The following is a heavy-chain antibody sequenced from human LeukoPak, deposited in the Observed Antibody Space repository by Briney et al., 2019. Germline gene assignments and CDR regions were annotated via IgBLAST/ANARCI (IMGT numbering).Heavy chain of an antibody. Sequence: GGSLRLSCEASGFTFSSYWLNWVRQAPGKGLEWVANIRQDGGEKTYVDSVKGRFTISRDNAKNSLYLQMNSLRADDTAVYYCARGYGGGFDYWGQGTLVTVSS. J-gene: IGHJ4*02. CDR3: ARGYGGGFDY. D-gene: IGHD4-23*01. CDR2: IRQDGGEK. CDR1: GFTFSSYW. V-gene: IGHV3-7*02.